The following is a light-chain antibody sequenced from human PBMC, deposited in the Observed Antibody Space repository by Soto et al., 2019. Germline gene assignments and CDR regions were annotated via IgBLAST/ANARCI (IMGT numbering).Light chain of an antibody. CDR3: QTWGTGIPWV. J-gene: IGLJ3*02. Sequence: QAVVTQSPSASASLGASVKLTCTLSSGHSSYAIAWHQQQPEKGPRYLMKLNSDGSHSKGDGIPDRFSGSSSGAERYRTISSLQSEDEADYYCQTWGTGIPWVFGGGTKLTVL. CDR1: SGHSSYA. CDR2: LNSDGSH. V-gene: IGLV4-69*01.